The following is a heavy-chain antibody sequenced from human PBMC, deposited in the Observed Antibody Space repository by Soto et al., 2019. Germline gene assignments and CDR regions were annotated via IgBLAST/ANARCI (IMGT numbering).Heavy chain of an antibody. Sequence: ASVKVSCKASGYTFTSYGISWVRQAPGQGLEWMGWISAYNGNTNYAQKLQGRVTMTTDTSTSTAYMELRSLRSDDTAVYYCARDYHYDILTGMDYWGQGTLVTVSS. CDR3: ARDYHYDILTGMDY. D-gene: IGHD3-9*01. J-gene: IGHJ4*02. CDR1: GYTFTSYG. CDR2: ISAYNGNT. V-gene: IGHV1-18*01.